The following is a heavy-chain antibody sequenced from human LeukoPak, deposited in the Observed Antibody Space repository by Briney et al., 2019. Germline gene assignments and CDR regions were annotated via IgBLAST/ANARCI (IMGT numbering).Heavy chain of an antibody. CDR2: INPSGGST. J-gene: IGHJ4*02. Sequence: GASVKVSCKVSGYTLTELSMHWVRQAPGQGLEWMGIINPSGGSTSYAQKFQGRVTMTRDMSTSTVYMELSSLRSEDTAVYYCARGHASYDSSGYLDYWGQGTLVTVSS. CDR3: ARGHASYDSSGYLDY. V-gene: IGHV1-46*01. D-gene: IGHD3-22*01. CDR1: GYTLTELS.